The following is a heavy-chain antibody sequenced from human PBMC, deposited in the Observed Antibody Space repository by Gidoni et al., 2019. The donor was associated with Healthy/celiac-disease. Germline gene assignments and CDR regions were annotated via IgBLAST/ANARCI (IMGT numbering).Heavy chain of an antibody. V-gene: IGHV3-73*01. D-gene: IGHD6-13*01. Sequence: EVQLVESGGGLVLPGGSLKFSCAATGSTFSGSAMHWVRQASGKGLEWVGRIISKANSYATAYAASVKGRFTISRDDSKNTAYLQMNSLKTEDTAVYYCTRRLAAAGTGAYYYGMDVWGQGTTVTVSS. CDR1: GSTFSGSA. CDR3: TRRLAAAGTGAYYYGMDV. CDR2: IISKANSYAT. J-gene: IGHJ6*02.